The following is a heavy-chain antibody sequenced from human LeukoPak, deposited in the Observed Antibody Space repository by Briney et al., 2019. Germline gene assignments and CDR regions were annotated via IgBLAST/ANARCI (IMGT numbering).Heavy chain of an antibody. CDR1: GFARQTTRLG. CDR2: LFWDDDT. Sequence: ESGPTLLYPTPTLTLTCTFSGFARQTTRLGVGWIRQPPGKALERLSLLFWDDDTRLSPSLQSILTITKDPSKNQVVLTMTDMDPVDTATYYCAHATNSHFDYWGQGTLVTVSS. V-gene: IGHV2-5*02. CDR3: AHATNSHFDY. D-gene: IGHD4-23*01. J-gene: IGHJ4*02.